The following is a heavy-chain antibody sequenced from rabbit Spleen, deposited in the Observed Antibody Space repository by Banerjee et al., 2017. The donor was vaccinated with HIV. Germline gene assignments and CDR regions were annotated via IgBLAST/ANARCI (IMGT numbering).Heavy chain of an antibody. V-gene: IGHV1S40*01. CDR1: GFSFNSGYD. D-gene: IGHD8-1*01. J-gene: IGHJ6*01. CDR3: ARDAGTSFSTYGMDL. Sequence: QSSEESGGGLVKPGASLTLTSKASGFSFNSGYDMCWVRQAPGKGLEWVACAYAGSSGRTYSATWAKGRFTISKTSSTTVTLQMTSLTAADTAIYFCARDAGTSFSTYGMDLWGQGTLVTVS. CDR2: AYAGSSGRT.